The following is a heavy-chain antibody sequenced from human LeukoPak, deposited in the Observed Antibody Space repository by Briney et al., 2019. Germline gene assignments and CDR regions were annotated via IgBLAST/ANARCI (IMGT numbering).Heavy chain of an antibody. CDR1: GYTLTELS. CDR3: ATDRTNYYDTTSYPLFDY. Sequence: GASVKVSGKVSGYTLTELSMHWVRQAPGKGLEWMGGFDPEDGETIYAQKFQGRVTMTEDTSTDTAYMELSSLRSEDTAVYYCATDRTNYYDTTSYPLFDYWGQGTLVTVSS. CDR2: FDPEDGET. V-gene: IGHV1-24*01. J-gene: IGHJ4*02. D-gene: IGHD3-22*01.